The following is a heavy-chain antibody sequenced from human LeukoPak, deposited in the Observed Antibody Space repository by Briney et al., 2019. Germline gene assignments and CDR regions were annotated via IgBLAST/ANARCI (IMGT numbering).Heavy chain of an antibody. Sequence: SETLSLTCTVSGGSISSGGYYWSWIRQHPGKGLEWIGYIYYSGSTYYNTSLKSRVTISVDTSKNQFSLKLSSVTAADTAVHYCARVYADYYGSGSYYDYWGQGTLVTVSS. V-gene: IGHV4-31*03. CDR3: ARVYADYYGSGSYYDY. CDR2: IYYSGST. D-gene: IGHD3-10*01. J-gene: IGHJ4*02. CDR1: GGSISSGGYY.